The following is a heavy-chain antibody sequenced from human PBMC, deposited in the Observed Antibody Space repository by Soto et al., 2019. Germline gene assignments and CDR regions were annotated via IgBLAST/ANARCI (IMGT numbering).Heavy chain of an antibody. Sequence: SETLSLTCAVYGGSFSGYYWSWIRQPPGKGLEWIGEINHSGSTNYNPSLKSRVTISVDTSKNQFSLKLSSVTAADTAVYYCARRRIMITFGGVTHPSPKYYFDYWGQGTLVTVSS. J-gene: IGHJ4*02. CDR2: INHSGST. V-gene: IGHV4-34*01. D-gene: IGHD3-16*01. CDR3: ARRRIMITFGGVTHPSPKYYFDY. CDR1: GGSFSGYY.